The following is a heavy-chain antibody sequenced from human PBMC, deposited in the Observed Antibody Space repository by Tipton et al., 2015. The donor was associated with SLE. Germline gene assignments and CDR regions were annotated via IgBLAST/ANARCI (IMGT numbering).Heavy chain of an antibody. CDR1: GFTFSTSW. J-gene: IGHJ6*03. CDR3: ARDRSVRIAMRRAPDYMDV. CDR2: IKHDGSEQ. D-gene: IGHD3-10*01. Sequence: SLRLSCAASGFTFSTSWMSWVRQAPGRGLEWVANIKHDGSEQYYVDSLKGRFTISRDNAKKSLYLQMDSVKVEDTGVYYCARDRSVRIAMRRAPDYMDVWGKGTTVTVSS. V-gene: IGHV3-7*01.